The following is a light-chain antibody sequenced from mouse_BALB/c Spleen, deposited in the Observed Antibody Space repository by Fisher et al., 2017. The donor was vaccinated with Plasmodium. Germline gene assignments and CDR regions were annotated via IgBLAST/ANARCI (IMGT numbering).Light chain of an antibody. CDR3: QQSNSWPFT. V-gene: IGKV5-43*01. CDR2: YTS. CDR1: QSISNH. Sequence: TGDSVSLSCRANQSISNHLHWYQQRSHESPRLLITYTSQSISGIPSRFSGSGSGTDFTLSINTVETEDFGMYFCQQSNSWPFTFGSGTKLEI. J-gene: IGKJ4*01.